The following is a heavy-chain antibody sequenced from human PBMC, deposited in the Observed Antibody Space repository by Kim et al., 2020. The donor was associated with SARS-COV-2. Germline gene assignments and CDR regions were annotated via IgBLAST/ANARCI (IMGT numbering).Heavy chain of an antibody. Sequence: GGSLRLSCAASGFTFSTYAMSWVRQAPGKGLEWVSGISGSPGTTYYADSVKGRFTISRDNSKNTLYLQMNSLRADDTAVYHCAKDKLNGGGSYFDYWGQGTLVTVSS. CDR3: AKDKLNGGGSYFDY. D-gene: IGHD1-26*01. V-gene: IGHV3-23*01. CDR1: GFTFSTYA. CDR2: ISGSPGTT. J-gene: IGHJ4*02.